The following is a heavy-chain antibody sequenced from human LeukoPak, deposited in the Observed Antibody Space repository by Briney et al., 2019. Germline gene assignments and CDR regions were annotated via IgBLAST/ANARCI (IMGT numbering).Heavy chain of an antibody. CDR3: ARVNFWSGNYKYYYYMDV. CDR1: GGSISSSSYY. D-gene: IGHD3-3*01. J-gene: IGHJ6*03. Sequence: PSETLSLTCTVSGGSISSSSYYWGWIRQPPGKGLEWIGSIYYSGSTYYNPSLKSRVTISVDTSKNQFSLKVKSVTAADTAVYYCARVNFWSGNYKYYYYMDVWGKGTTVTVSS. V-gene: IGHV4-39*07. CDR2: IYYSGST.